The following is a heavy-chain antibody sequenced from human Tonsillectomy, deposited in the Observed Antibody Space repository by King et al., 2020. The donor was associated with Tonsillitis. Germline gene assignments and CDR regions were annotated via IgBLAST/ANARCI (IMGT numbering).Heavy chain of an antibody. V-gene: IGHV3-43*02. J-gene: IGHJ4*02. D-gene: IGHD6-19*01. Sequence: VQLVESGGGVVQPGGSLRLSCAASGFTFDDYAMHLVRQAPGKGLEWVSLTSGDGGSTNYADSVKGRFTISRDNSKKSLYLQMNNLRSEDTALYYCAKDWGSGWYFFGYWGQGTLVTVSS. CDR2: TSGDGGST. CDR1: GFTFDDYA. CDR3: AKDWGSGWYFFGY.